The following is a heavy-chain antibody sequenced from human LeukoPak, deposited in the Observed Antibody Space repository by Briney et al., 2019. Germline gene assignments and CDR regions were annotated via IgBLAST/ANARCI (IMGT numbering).Heavy chain of an antibody. CDR2: IYTSGST. Sequence: SETLTLTCTVSGGSISSYYWSWIRQPAGKGLEWIGRIYTSGSTNYNPSLKSRVTISVDKSKNQFSLKLSSVTAADTAVYYCARDPTYTANAFDIWGQETMVTVSS. J-gene: IGHJ3*02. D-gene: IGHD5-18*01. CDR3: ARDPTYTANAFDI. V-gene: IGHV4-4*07. CDR1: GGSISSYY.